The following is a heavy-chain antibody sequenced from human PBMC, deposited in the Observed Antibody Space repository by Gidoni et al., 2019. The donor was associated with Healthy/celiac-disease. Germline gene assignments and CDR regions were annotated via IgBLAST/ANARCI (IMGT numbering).Heavy chain of an antibody. CDR2: SSSSSSYI. V-gene: IGHV3-21*01. CDR1: GCTFSRYS. D-gene: IGHD6-13*01. J-gene: IGHJ6*02. Sequence: EVQLVESGGGLVKPGGSVSLSGAATGCTFSRYSMNWVIQAPGKGLEWVSSSSSSSSYIYYADSVKGRFTISRDNAKNSLYLQMNSLRAEDTAVYYCARDKAAETEDDYYYYGMDVWGQGTTVTVSS. CDR3: ARDKAAETEDDYYYYGMDV.